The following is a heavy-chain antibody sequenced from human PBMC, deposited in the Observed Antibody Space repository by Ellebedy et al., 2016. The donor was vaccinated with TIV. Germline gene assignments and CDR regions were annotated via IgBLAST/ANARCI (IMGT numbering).Heavy chain of an antibody. D-gene: IGHD4-11*01. V-gene: IGHV3-23*01. CDR2: ISGTGYTT. J-gene: IGHJ4*02. CDR3: AEASTGPPTRD. CDR1: GFTFTSYA. Sequence: PGGSLRLSCAASGFTFTSYAMSWVRQAPGKGLEWVSEISGTGYTTYYADSVKGRFTISRDNSKNTLYLQMNSLSADDTAVYYCAEASTGPPTRDWGQGTLVTVSS.